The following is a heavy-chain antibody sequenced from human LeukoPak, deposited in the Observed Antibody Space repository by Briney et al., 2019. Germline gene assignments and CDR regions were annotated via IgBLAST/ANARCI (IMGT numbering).Heavy chain of an antibody. CDR1: GGSFSGYY. J-gene: IGHJ4*02. CDR2: INHSGST. Sequence: SETLSLTCAVYGGSFSGYYWSWIRQPPGKGLEWIGEINHSGSTNYNPSLKSRVTISVDTSKNQFSLKLSSVTAADTAVYYCARGSGFGVVVSGDYWGQGTLVTVSS. CDR3: ARGSGFGVVVSGDY. V-gene: IGHV4-34*01. D-gene: IGHD3-3*01.